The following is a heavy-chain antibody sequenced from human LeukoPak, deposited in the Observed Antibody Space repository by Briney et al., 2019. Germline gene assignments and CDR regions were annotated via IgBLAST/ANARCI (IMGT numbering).Heavy chain of an antibody. Sequence: SETLSLTCTVSGGSISSSTYYWGWIRQAPGQGLGWLGFISDSGTTYYNPSLKSRITISVDTSKNQFSLKLSSVTAADTAVYYCAGNEYTSGWSYNWFDPWGQGTLVTVSS. V-gene: IGHV4-39*01. J-gene: IGHJ5*02. CDR3: AGNEYTSGWSYNWFDP. D-gene: IGHD6-19*01. CDR1: GGSISSSTYY. CDR2: ISDSGTT.